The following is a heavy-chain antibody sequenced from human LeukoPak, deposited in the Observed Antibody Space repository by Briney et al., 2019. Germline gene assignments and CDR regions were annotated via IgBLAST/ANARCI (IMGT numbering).Heavy chain of an antibody. CDR2: ISAYNGNT. D-gene: IGHD6-6*01. CDR3: ARGASFSSSSSFDY. Sequence: ASVKVSCKASGYTFTSYGINWVRQAPGQGLEWMGWISAYNGNTNYAQNLQGRVTMTTDTSTSTAYMELRSLRSDDTAVYYCARGASFSSSSSFDYWGQGTLVTVSS. J-gene: IGHJ4*02. V-gene: IGHV1-18*01. CDR1: GYTFTSYG.